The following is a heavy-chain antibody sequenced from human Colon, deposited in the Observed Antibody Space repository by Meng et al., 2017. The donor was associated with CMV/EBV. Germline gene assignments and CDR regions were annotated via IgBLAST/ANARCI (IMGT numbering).Heavy chain of an antibody. D-gene: IGHD3-10*01. CDR1: GSSSTCSS. Sequence: HARVRQEGPGLWTPSAPSPPPGHVSGSSSTCSSGSGTRQPAGKGLEWIGRVYISGNTNYNPSPKSRVTMSIDTSKNQLSLNIRSVTAADTAVYYCARDSNLSGLAYWGQGTLVTVSS. J-gene: IGHJ4*02. CDR2: VYISGNT. CDR3: ARDSNLSGLAY. V-gene: IGHV4-4*07.